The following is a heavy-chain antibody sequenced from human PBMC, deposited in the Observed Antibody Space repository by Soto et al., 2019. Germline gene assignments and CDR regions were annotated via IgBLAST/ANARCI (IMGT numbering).Heavy chain of an antibody. Sequence: EVQVVESGGGLVQPGGSLRLSCAASGFTVSNNYMTWVRQAPGKGPEWVSLIYSRGGTDYADSVKGRFNISRDNSKNMVYLQMNSLRVEDTAVYYCARGGSGSQTVGYWGQGARVTVSS. CDR2: IYSRGGT. V-gene: IGHV3-66*01. CDR1: GFTVSNNY. CDR3: ARGGSGSQTVGY. J-gene: IGHJ4*02. D-gene: IGHD1-26*01.